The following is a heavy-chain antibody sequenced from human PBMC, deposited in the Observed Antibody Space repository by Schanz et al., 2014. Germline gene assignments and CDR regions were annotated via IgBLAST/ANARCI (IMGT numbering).Heavy chain of an antibody. V-gene: IGHV3-33*01. Sequence: QVQLVESGGGVVQPGRSLRLSCAASGFTFSSYGMHWVRQAPGKGLEWVAIIWYDGSNMYYADSVKGRFTISRDNSKNALYLQMSSLRAEDTAVYYCARDGDFDYWGQGTLVTVSS. CDR2: IWYDGSNM. CDR3: ARDGDFDY. J-gene: IGHJ4*02. CDR1: GFTFSSYG.